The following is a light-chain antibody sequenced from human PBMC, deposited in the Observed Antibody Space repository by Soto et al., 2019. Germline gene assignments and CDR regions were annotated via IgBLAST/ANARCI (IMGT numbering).Light chain of an antibody. V-gene: IGKV1-5*03. CDR2: KAS. CDR3: QQYNSYPLT. CDR1: QSISSW. Sequence: DIQMTQSPSTLSASVGDRVTITCRASQSISSWLAWYQQKPGKAPKLLIYKASNLESGVPSRFSGSGSGTEFTLTISSLQPDDFAPYYCQQYNSYPLTVGPGTKVDIK. J-gene: IGKJ3*01.